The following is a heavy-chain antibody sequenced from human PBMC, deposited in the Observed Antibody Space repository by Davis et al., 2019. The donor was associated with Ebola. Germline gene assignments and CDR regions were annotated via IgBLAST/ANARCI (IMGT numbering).Heavy chain of an antibody. D-gene: IGHD1-26*01. CDR1: GDSISSGGYY. Sequence: PSETLSLTCTVSGDSISSGGYYWSWIRQHPGKGLEWIGYIYYSGSTYYNPSLNSPVTISVDTSKNRFSMKLSSVTAADTAVYYCATLGWVGANALDVWGKGTTVTVSS. CDR2: IYYSGST. V-gene: IGHV4-31*01. J-gene: IGHJ6*04. CDR3: ATLGWVGANALDV.